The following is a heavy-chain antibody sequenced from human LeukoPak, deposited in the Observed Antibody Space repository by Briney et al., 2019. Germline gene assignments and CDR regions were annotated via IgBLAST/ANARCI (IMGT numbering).Heavy chain of an antibody. Sequence: SETLSLTCTVSGGSISSSSYYWGWIRQPPGKGLEWIGSIYYSGSTYYNPSLKSRVTISVDTSKNQFSLKLSSVTAADTAVYYYAREAVADKSPMDVWGKGTTVTVSS. V-gene: IGHV4-39*02. CDR1: GGSISSSSYY. CDR3: AREAVADKSPMDV. J-gene: IGHJ6*03. D-gene: IGHD6-19*01. CDR2: IYYSGST.